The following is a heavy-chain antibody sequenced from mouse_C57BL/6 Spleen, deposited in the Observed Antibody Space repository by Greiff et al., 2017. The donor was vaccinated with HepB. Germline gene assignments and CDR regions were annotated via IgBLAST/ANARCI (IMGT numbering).Heavy chain of an antibody. V-gene: IGHV1-69*01. D-gene: IGHD1-1*01. CDR1: GYTFTSYW. J-gene: IGHJ2*01. CDR2: IDPSDSYT. CDR3: ARVRYYGSSPFDY. Sequence: QVQLQQPGAELVMPGASVKLSCKASGYTFTSYWMHWVKQRPGQGLEWIGEIDPSDSYTNYNQKFKGKSTLTVDKSSSTAYMQLSSLTSEDSAVYYCARVRYYGSSPFDYWGQGTTLTVPS.